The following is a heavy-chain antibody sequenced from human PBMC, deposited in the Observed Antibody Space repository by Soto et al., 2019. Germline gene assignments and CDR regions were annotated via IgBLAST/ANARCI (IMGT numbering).Heavy chain of an antibody. V-gene: IGHV4-31*03. CDR2: IYDNGTT. CDR1: GASISSGGYY. J-gene: IGHJ5*02. CDR3: ASGQAGATTWFDP. D-gene: IGHD1-26*01. Sequence: SETLSLTCTVSGASISSGGYYWSWIRQDPGKGLEWLGYIYDNGTTYYNPSLKSRVSISRDKSKNQFSLKMTSLTAADTAVYYCASGQAGATTWFDPWGQGTKVTVSS.